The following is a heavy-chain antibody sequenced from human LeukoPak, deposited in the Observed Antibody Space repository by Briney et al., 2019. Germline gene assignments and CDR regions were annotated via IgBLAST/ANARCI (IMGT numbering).Heavy chain of an antibody. J-gene: IGHJ3*02. CDR2: IYYSGST. D-gene: IGHD3-10*02. CDR1: GGSISSSSYY. Sequence: PSETLSLTCTVSGGSISSSSYYWGWIRQPPGKGLEWIGSIYYSGSTYYNPSLKSRVTISVDTSKNQFSLKLSSVTAADTAVYYCASYIRRVIIRVDDAFDIWGQGTMVTVSS. V-gene: IGHV4-39*01. CDR3: ASYIRRVIIRVDDAFDI.